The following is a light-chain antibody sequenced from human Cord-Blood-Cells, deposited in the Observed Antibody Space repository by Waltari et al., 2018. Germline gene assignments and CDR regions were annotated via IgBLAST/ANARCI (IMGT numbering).Light chain of an antibody. V-gene: IGLV1-47*01. Sequence: QSVLTQPPSASGTPGQRVTISCSGSRSNIGSNYVYWYKQLPGTAPKLLIYRNNQRPSGVPDRFAGSKSGTSASLAISGLRSEDEADYYCAAWDDSLSGHVVFGGGTKLTVL. CDR1: RSNIGSNY. CDR2: RNN. J-gene: IGLJ2*01. CDR3: AAWDDSLSGHVV.